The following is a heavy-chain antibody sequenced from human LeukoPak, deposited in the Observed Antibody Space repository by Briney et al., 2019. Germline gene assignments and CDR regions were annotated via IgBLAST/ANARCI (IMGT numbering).Heavy chain of an antibody. Sequence: GASVTVSYKASGYTFTGQYMHWVRQAPGQGLEWMGWINPNSGATDYAQKFQGRVALTRDTSINTVYMELSSLRYDDTAVYYCARDRRVRGTTTRWFDPWGQGTLVTVSS. CDR2: INPNSGAT. D-gene: IGHD3-10*01. CDR1: GYTFTGQY. J-gene: IGHJ5*02. V-gene: IGHV1-2*02. CDR3: ARDRRVRGTTTRWFDP.